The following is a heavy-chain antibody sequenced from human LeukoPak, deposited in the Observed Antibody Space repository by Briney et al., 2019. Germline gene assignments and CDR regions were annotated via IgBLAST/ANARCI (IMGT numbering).Heavy chain of an antibody. V-gene: IGHV4-34*01. CDR1: GGSFSGYY. Sequence: SETLSLTCAVYGGSFSGYYWSWIRQPPGKGLEWIGEINHSGSTNYNPSLKSRVTISVDTSKNQFSLKLSSVTAADTAVYYCARRSYYDSSGYYYDYWGQGTLVTVSS. J-gene: IGHJ4*02. CDR2: INHSGST. CDR3: ARRSYYDSSGYYYDY. D-gene: IGHD3-22*01.